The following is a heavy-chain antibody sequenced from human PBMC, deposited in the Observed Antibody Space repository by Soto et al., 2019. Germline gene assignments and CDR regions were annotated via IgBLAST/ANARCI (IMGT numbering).Heavy chain of an antibody. V-gene: IGHV5-10-1*01. J-gene: IGHJ6*02. CDR3: ARARSITIFGVVGFEMDV. Sequence: GESLKISCKGSGYTFTDYWINWVRQMPGKGLEWMGRIDPSDSYTKYSPSFQGHVTISADKSISTAYLEWSSLEASDTAMYYCARARSITIFGVVGFEMDVWGQGTTVTVSS. CDR1: GYTFTDYW. CDR2: IDPSDSYT. D-gene: IGHD3-3*01.